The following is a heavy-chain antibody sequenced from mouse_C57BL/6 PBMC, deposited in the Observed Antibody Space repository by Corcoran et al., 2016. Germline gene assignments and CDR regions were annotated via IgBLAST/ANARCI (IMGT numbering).Heavy chain of an antibody. CDR2: INTYSGVP. J-gene: IGHJ2*01. CDR3: ARKGGFLFDY. D-gene: IGHD1-1*02. Sequence: QIQLVQSGPELKKPGEPVKISCKASGYTFTTYGMSWVKQAPGKGLTWMGWINTYSGVPTYADDFKGRFAFSLETSASTAYLQINNLKNEDTATYFCARKGGFLFDYWGQGTTLTVSS. V-gene: IGHV9-3*01. CDR1: GYTFTTYG.